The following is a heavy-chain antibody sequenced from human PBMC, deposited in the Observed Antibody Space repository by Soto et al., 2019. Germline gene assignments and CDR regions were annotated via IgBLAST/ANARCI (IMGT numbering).Heavy chain of an antibody. CDR2: IYYSGST. D-gene: IGHD1-1*01. V-gene: IGHV4-30-4*01. CDR1: GGSISSGDYY. Sequence: LSLTCTVSGGSISSGDYYWSWIRQPPGKGLEWIGYIYYSGSTYYNPSLKSRVTISVDTSKNQFSLKLSSVTAADTAVYYCARARVHGPSLDYYYGMDVWGQGTTVTVSS. CDR3: ARARVHGPSLDYYYGMDV. J-gene: IGHJ6*02.